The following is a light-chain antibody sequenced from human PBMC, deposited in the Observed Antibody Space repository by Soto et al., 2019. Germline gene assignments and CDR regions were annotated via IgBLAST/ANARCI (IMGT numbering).Light chain of an antibody. CDR1: QSVSSSY. J-gene: IGKJ1*01. Sequence: IVLTHSPGTLSFSPGEIATLSCRASQSVSSSYLAWYQQKPGQAPRLLIYGASSRATGVPDRFSGSGSGTEFTLTISRLEPEDFTVYYCHHYETFGQGTKVDIK. V-gene: IGKV3-20*01. CDR2: GAS. CDR3: HHYET.